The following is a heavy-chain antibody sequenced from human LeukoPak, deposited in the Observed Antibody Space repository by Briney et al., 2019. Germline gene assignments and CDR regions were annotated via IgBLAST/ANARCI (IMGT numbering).Heavy chain of an antibody. Sequence: GASVKVSCKASGYTFTSYGISWVRQAPGQGLEWMGWISAYNGNTNYAQKLQGRVTMTRDMSTSTVYMELSSLRSEDTAVYYCARDGLSIAVAAGGYYMDVWGKGTTVTASS. V-gene: IGHV1-18*01. D-gene: IGHD6-19*01. J-gene: IGHJ6*03. CDR3: ARDGLSIAVAAGGYYMDV. CDR2: ISAYNGNT. CDR1: GYTFTSYG.